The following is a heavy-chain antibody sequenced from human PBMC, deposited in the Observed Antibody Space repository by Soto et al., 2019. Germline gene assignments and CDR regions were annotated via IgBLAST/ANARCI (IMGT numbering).Heavy chain of an antibody. V-gene: IGHV4-30-4*01. D-gene: IGHD1-7*01. Sequence: SETLSLTCTVSGGSISSGDYYWSWIRQPPGKGLEWIGCIYYSGSTYYNPSLKSRVTISVDTSKNQFSLKLSSVTAADTAVYYCARDQPYNWNSSGMDVWCQGTTVTVSS. J-gene: IGHJ6*02. CDR3: ARDQPYNWNSSGMDV. CDR1: GGSISSGDYY. CDR2: IYYSGST.